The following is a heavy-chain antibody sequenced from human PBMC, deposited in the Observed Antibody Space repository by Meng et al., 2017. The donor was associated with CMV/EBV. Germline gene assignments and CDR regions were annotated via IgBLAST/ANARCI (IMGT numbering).Heavy chain of an antibody. Sequence: QVQLQESGPGLVKPSQTLSLTCTVSGGSISSGDYYWSWIRQPPGKGLEWIGYIYYSGSTYYNPSLKSRVTISVDTSKNQFSLKLSSVTAADTAVYYCARGFTGVLLWFGESLGWFDPWGQGTLVTASS. CDR3: ARGFTGVLLWFGESLGWFDP. D-gene: IGHD3-10*01. CDR2: IYYSGST. CDR1: GGSISSGDYY. V-gene: IGHV4-30-4*08. J-gene: IGHJ5*02.